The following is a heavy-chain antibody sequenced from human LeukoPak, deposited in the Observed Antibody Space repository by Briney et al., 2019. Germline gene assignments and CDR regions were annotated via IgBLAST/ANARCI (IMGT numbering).Heavy chain of an antibody. J-gene: IGHJ4*02. CDR3: ARGAPKGHYYDSSGY. Sequence: PGRSLRLSCAASGFTFSSYAMHWVRQAPGKGLEWVAAISYDGSNKYYADSVKGRFTISRDNSKNTLYLQMNSLRAEDTAVYYCARGAPKGHYYDSSGYWGQGTLVTVSS. D-gene: IGHD3-22*01. CDR2: ISYDGSNK. V-gene: IGHV3-30-3*01. CDR1: GFTFSSYA.